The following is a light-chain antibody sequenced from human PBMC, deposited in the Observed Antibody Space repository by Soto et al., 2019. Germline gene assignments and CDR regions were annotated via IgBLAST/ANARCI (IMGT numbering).Light chain of an antibody. CDR2: RDN. CDR1: GSNIGSNS. J-gene: IGLJ2*01. V-gene: IGLV1-47*01. CDR3: AAWDDSLSGVV. Sequence: QSVLTQPPSASRTPGQRVTISCSGSGSNIGSNSISWYQQLPGAAPKLLIYRDNKRPSGVPDRFSGSRSGTSASLAISGLRSEDEADYSCAAWDDSLSGVVFGGGTKLTVL.